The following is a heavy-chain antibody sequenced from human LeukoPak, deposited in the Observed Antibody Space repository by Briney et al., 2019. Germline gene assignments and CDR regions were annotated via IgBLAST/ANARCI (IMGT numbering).Heavy chain of an antibody. CDR2: ISTSGRAT. CDR3: AREIGQLGGAFDI. V-gene: IGHV3-23*01. Sequence: GGSLRLSCAASGXAFSTYAMTWVRQAPEKGLQWVSTISTSGRATYYADSVEGRFTISRDNPKNTLNLQMNSLRAEDTAVYYCAREIGQLGGAFDIWGQGTLVTVSS. D-gene: IGHD7-27*01. J-gene: IGHJ3*02. CDR1: GXAFSTYA.